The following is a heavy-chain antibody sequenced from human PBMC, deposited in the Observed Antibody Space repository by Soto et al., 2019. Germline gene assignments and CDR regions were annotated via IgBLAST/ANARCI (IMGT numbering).Heavy chain of an antibody. CDR3: ARVDYGSGSWYDY. CDR1: GFTFSTYT. V-gene: IGHV3-21*01. D-gene: IGHD3-10*01. CDR2: ISLSSTYI. J-gene: IGHJ4*02. Sequence: EVQLVESGGGLGKPGGSLRLSCSASGFTFSTYTMNWVRQAPGKGLEWVSSISLSSTYIYYADSVKGRFTISRDNAKNSLYLQMNRLRPEDTAVYYCARVDYGSGSWYDYWGQGTLVTVSS.